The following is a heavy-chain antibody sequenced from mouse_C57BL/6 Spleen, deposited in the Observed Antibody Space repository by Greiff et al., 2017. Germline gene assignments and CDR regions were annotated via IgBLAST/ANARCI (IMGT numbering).Heavy chain of an antibody. V-gene: IGHV1-81*01. CDR1: GYTFTSYG. D-gene: IGHD1-1*01. CDR3: ARSGSSSGFAY. CDR2: IYPRSGNT. J-gene: IGHJ3*01. Sequence: QVQLQQSGAELARPGASVKLSCKASGYTFTSYGISWVKQRTGQGLEWIGEIYPRSGNTYYNEKFKGKATLTADKSSSTAYMELRSLTSEDSAVYFCARSGSSSGFAYWGQGTLVTVSA.